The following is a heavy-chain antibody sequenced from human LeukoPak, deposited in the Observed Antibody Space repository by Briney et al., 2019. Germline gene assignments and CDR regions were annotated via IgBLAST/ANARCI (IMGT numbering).Heavy chain of an antibody. V-gene: IGHV4-39*07. CDR2: IYHSGST. CDR3: ARDRGGIVVVVAATPGYFDY. Sequence: SETLSLTCTVSGGSISSSSYYWGWIRQPPGKGLEWIGSIYHSGSTYYNPSLKSRVTISVDTSKNQFSLKLSSVTAADTAVYYCARDRGGIVVVVAATPGYFDYWGQGTLVTVSS. CDR1: GGSISSSSYY. D-gene: IGHD2-15*01. J-gene: IGHJ4*02.